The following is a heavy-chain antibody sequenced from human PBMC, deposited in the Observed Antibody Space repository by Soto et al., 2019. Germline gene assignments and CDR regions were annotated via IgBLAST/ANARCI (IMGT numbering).Heavy chain of an antibody. CDR2: INHSGST. V-gene: IGHV4-34*01. J-gene: IGHJ6*02. D-gene: IGHD4-4*01. CDR3: ARDLSPTTVTTNGMDV. CDR1: GGSFSGYY. Sequence: QVQLQQWGAGLLKPSETLSLTSAVYGGSFSGYYWSWIRQRPGKGLEWIGEINHSGSTNYNPSLKSRVTISVDTSKNQFSLKLSSVAAADTAVYYCARDLSPTTVTTNGMDVWGQGTTVTVSS.